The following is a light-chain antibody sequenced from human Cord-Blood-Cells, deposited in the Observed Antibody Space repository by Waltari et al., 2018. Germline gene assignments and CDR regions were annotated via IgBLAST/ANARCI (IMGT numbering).Light chain of an antibody. V-gene: IGLV2-14*01. CDR3: SSYTSSSTLV. CDR2: DVS. CDR1: SRDVGGYNY. Sequence: QSALTQPASVSGSPGQSITISCTGTSRDVGGYNYVSWYQQHPGKAPKLMIYDVSNRPSGVSSRFSGSKSGNTASLTISGLQAEDEADYYCSSYTSSSTLVFGGGTKLTVL. J-gene: IGLJ2*01.